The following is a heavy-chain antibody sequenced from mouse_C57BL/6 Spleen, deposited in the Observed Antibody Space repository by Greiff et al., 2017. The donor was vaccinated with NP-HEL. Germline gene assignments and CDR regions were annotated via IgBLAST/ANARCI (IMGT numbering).Heavy chain of an antibody. CDR1: GYTFTSYW. CDR3: ASSGYVY. Sequence: QVQLKQPGAELVKPGASVKLSCKASGYTFTSYWMQWVKQRPGQGLEWIGEIDPSDSYTNYNQKFKGKATLTVDTSSSTAYMQLSSLTSEDSAVYYCASSGYVYWGQGTTLTVSS. CDR2: IDPSDSYT. D-gene: IGHD3-2*02. J-gene: IGHJ2*01. V-gene: IGHV1-50*01.